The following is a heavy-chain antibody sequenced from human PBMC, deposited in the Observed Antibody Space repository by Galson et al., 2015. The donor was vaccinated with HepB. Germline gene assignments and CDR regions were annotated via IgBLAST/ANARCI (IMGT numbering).Heavy chain of an antibody. D-gene: IGHD1-26*01. V-gene: IGHV3-30*04. J-gene: IGHJ6*03. Sequence: SLRLSCAASGFTFSSYAMHWVRQAPGKGLEWVAVISFDGRDEYYADSVQGRFTISRDTSNNTLYLQVNSLRPDDTAVYYCAKDASSAGGYYIDVWGKGTTVTVSS. CDR1: GFTFSSYA. CDR3: AKDASSAGGYYIDV. CDR2: ISFDGRDE.